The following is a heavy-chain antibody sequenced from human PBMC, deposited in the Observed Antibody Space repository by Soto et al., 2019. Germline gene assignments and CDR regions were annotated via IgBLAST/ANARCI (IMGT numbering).Heavy chain of an antibody. D-gene: IGHD7-27*01. CDR2: IYYSGSP. J-gene: IGHJ2*01. V-gene: IGHV4-59*08. Sequence: PTEPLSLTCTVSGGSISRHYRTWIRQSPGKGLEWLGYIYYSGSPNYNPSLERRVTISEDTSKTQFSLQSASVTAADTAVYYCAGGRDDNTGCYLDLWGRGTLVTVSS. CDR3: AGGRDDNTGCYLDL. CDR1: GGSISRHY.